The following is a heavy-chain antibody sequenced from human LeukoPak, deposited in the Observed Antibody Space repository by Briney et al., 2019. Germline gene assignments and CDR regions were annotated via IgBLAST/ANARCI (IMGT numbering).Heavy chain of an antibody. J-gene: IGHJ4*02. D-gene: IGHD6-19*01. CDR3: ARDGSGWIDY. CDR1: GGSISSSNW. V-gene: IGHV4-4*02. Sequence: SETLSLTCAVSGGSISSSNWWSWVRQPPGKGLEWIGEIYHSGSTNYNPSLKSRVTISVDTSKNQFSLKLSSVTAADTAVYYCARDGSGWIDYWGQGTLVTVSS. CDR2: IYHSGST.